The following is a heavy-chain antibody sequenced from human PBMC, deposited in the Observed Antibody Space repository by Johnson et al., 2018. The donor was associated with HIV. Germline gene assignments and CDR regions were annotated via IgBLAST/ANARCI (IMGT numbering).Heavy chain of an antibody. CDR1: GFTFSSYA. V-gene: IGHV3-30*14. D-gene: IGHD3-22*01. CDR3: VRGIVVRLGAFDI. Sequence: QMQLVESGGGVVQPGRSLRLSCAASGFTFSSYAMHWVRQAPGKGLEWVAVISYDGSNKYYADSVKGRFTISRENAKKSLYLQMNNLRAGDTAVYYCVRGIVVRLGAFDIWGQGTTVTVSS. J-gene: IGHJ3*02. CDR2: ISYDGSNK.